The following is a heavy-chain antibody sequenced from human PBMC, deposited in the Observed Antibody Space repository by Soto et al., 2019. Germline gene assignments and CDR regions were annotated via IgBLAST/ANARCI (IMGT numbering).Heavy chain of an antibody. Sequence: ASVKVSCKVPKNTLTELTIDWLRQAPGKGLEWMGRSAPEEGEPIYPQKFQGRVTMTRDISIATAYMELNSLTSEDTAIYYCARMESFGSLNWFDTWGQGTLVTVS. J-gene: IGHJ5*02. CDR2: SAPEEGEP. CDR1: KNTLTELT. CDR3: ARMESFGSLNWFDT. V-gene: IGHV1-24*01. D-gene: IGHD5-18*01.